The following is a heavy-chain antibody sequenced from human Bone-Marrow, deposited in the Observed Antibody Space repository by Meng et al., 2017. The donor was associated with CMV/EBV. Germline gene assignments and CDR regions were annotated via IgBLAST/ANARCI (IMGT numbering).Heavy chain of an antibody. V-gene: IGHV4-34*01. D-gene: IGHD4-17*01. CDR3: ARVNGDYGDYDVGPRVAPDYYYGMDV. J-gene: IGHJ6*02. CDR1: GGSFSGYY. Sequence: GSLRLSCAVYGGSFSGYYWSWIRQPPGKGLEWIGEINHSGSTNYNPSLKSRVTISVDTSKNQFSLKLSSVTAADTAVYYCARVNGDYGDYDVGPRVAPDYYYGMDVWGQGTTVTVSS. CDR2: INHSGST.